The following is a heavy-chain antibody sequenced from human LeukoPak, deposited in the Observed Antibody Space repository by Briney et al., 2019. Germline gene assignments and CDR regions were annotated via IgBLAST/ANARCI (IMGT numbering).Heavy chain of an antibody. CDR1: GGSISSDY. CDR3: ARQKAGNCFDP. Sequence: SETLSLTCTVSGGSISSDYWSWIRQPPGKGLEWIGYIYTSGSNHYNPSLKSRVTISGDTSKKQFSLKLSSVTAADTAVYYCARQKAGNCFDPWGQGTPVTVSS. V-gene: IGHV4-4*09. CDR2: IYTSGSN. D-gene: IGHD6-19*01. J-gene: IGHJ5*02.